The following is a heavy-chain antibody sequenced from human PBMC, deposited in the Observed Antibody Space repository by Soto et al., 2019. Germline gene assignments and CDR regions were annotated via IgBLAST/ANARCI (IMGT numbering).Heavy chain of an antibody. J-gene: IGHJ6*03. D-gene: IGHD3-10*01. CDR2: IYYSGST. CDR3: AGHNYGSGSYSPPYYYYYYMDV. CDR1: GGSISSSSYY. Sequence: QLQLQESGPGLVKPSETLSLTCTVSGGSISSSSYYWGWIRQPPGKGLEWIGSIYYSGSTYYNPSLKRRVTISVDTSKNQCSLKLSSVTAADTAMYYCAGHNYGSGSYSPPYYYYYYMDVWGKGTTVTVSS. V-gene: IGHV4-39*01.